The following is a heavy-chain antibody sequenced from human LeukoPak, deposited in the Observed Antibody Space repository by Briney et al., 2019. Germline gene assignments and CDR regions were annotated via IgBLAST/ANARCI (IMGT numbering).Heavy chain of an antibody. V-gene: IGHV1-2*02. D-gene: IGHD4-17*01. J-gene: IGHJ6*03. CDR3: ARYYGDYPLYYYYMDV. Sequence: GASVKVSCKASGYTFTGYYMHWVRQAPGQGLERMGWINPNSGGTNYAQKFQGRVTMTRDTSISTAYMELSRLRSDDTAVYYCARYYGDYPLYYYYMDVWGKGTTVTVSS. CDR1: GYTFTGYY. CDR2: INPNSGGT.